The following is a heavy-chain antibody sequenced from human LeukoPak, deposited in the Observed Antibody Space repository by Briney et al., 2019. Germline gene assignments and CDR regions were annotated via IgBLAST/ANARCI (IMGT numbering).Heavy chain of an antibody. CDR2: ITNSGNSK. V-gene: IGHV3-48*01. J-gene: IGHJ4*02. D-gene: IGHD1-26*01. CDR1: EFTFSSYS. Sequence: PGGSLRLSCAASEFTFSSYSMNWVRQAPGKGLEWVSYITNSGNSKSYADSVKGRFTISRDNSKNTLYLQMNSLRAEDTAVYYCAKGEVGATILEMGYWGQGTLVTVSS. CDR3: AKGEVGATILEMGY.